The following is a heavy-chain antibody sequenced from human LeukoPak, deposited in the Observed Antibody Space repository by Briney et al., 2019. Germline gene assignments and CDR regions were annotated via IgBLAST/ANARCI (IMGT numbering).Heavy chain of an antibody. CDR2: IYYSGST. CDR1: GGSISSSSYY. CDR3: ARIIAAAGTRRGNFDY. D-gene: IGHD6-13*01. V-gene: IGHV4-39*01. Sequence: SETLSLTSTVSGGSISSSSYYWGWIRQPPGKGLEWIGSIYYSGSTYYNPSLKSRVTISVDTSKNQFSLKLSSVTAADTVVYYCARIIAAAGTRRGNFDYWGQGTLVTVSS. J-gene: IGHJ4*02.